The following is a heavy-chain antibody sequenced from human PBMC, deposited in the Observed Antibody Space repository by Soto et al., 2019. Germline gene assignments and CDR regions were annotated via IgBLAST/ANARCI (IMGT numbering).Heavy chain of an antibody. CDR3: ERDLFQGGWYCQMRPTTPYYGMAV. J-gene: IGHJ6*04. Sequence: GASVKVSCKASGCTFSSYAISWVRQAPGEGLEWMGGIIPIFGTANYAQKFQGRVTITADKSTSTAYMELSSLRSEDTAVYYCERDLFQGGWYCQMRPTTPYYGMAVWGEGTTVTLSS. CDR1: GCTFSSYA. D-gene: IGHD6-19*01. V-gene: IGHV1-69*06. CDR2: IIPIFGTA.